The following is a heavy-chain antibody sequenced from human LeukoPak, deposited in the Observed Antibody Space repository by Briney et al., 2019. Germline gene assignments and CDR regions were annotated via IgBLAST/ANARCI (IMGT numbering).Heavy chain of an antibody. Sequence: SETVSLTCAVYGGSFSAYYWSWIRQSPGKGLQWIAEVNHRGDTNYNPSVKGRVTISVDTSKNQFSLKVTSLTAADTAVYYCARGPTISETGYFDYWGQGTLVTVSS. J-gene: IGHJ4*03. CDR2: VNHRGDT. CDR1: GGSFSAYY. D-gene: IGHD5-24*01. CDR3: ARGPTISETGYFDY. V-gene: IGHV4-34*01.